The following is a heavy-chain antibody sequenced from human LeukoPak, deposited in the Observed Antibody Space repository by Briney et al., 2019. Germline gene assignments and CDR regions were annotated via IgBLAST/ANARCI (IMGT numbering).Heavy chain of an antibody. CDR2: INPNSGGT. V-gene: IGHV1-2*02. CDR3: ARSGDAITMPAVAFDY. J-gene: IGHJ4*02. CDR1: GYTFTGYY. D-gene: IGHD3-10*01. Sequence: GASVKVSCKASGYTFTGYYMHWVRQAPGQGLEWMGWINPNSGGTNYAQKFQGRVTMTRDTSISTAYMELSRLRSDDTAVYYCARSGDAITMPAVAFDYWGQGTLVTVSS.